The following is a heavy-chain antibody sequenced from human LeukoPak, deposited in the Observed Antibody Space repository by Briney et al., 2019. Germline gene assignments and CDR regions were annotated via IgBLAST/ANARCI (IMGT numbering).Heavy chain of an antibody. D-gene: IGHD3-16*01. Sequence: SETLSLTCTVSGGSISSYYWGWIRQPPGKGLEWIGYIYYSGSTNYNPSLKSRVTISVDTSKIQFSLKLSSVTAADTAVYYCARDNSVEVSTMIIFDYWGQGTLVTVSS. V-gene: IGHV4-59*12. J-gene: IGHJ4*02. CDR2: IYYSGST. CDR1: GGSISSYY. CDR3: ARDNSVEVSTMIIFDY.